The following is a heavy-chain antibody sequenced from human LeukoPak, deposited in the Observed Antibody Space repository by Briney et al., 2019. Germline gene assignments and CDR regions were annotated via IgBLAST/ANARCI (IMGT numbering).Heavy chain of an antibody. J-gene: IGHJ3*02. V-gene: IGHV1-2*06. CDR3: ARVLRDDSSGYYYSPRGNAFDI. CDR2: INPHSGGP. D-gene: IGHD3-22*01. CDR1: GYTFTGYY. Sequence: ASVKVSCKASGYTFTGYYMHGVRQAPRQGLEWMGRINPHSGGPNNAHKFQGRVTMIRETSTSTAYMELSRLRSDDTAVYYCARVLRDDSSGYYYSPRGNAFDIWGQGTMVTVSS.